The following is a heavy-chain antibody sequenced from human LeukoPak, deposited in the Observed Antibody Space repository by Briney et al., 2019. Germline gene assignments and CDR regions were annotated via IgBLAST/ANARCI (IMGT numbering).Heavy chain of an antibody. CDR1: SDSISSSSYY. CDR2: INHSGST. Sequence: PSETLSLTCTVSSDSISSSSYYWGWIRQPPGKGLEWIGEINHSGSTNYSPSLKSRVTISVDTSKNQFSLKLSSVTAADTAVYYCARPPYCSSTSCYRAFDIWGQGTMVTVSS. CDR3: ARPPYCSSTSCYRAFDI. J-gene: IGHJ3*02. V-gene: IGHV4-39*07. D-gene: IGHD2-2*01.